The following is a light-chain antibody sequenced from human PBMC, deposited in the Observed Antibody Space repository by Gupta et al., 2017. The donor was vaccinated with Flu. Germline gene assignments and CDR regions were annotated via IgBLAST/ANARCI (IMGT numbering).Light chain of an antibody. Sequence: DAQMTRYPSTLSASVGDRVTITCRASHSISIWLAWYQQKPGKAPKLLIYKASDLESGVPSRFSGSGSGTEFTLTISSLQPDDFATYYCQQYNSYSITFGQGTRLEIK. CDR1: HSISIW. V-gene: IGKV1-5*03. J-gene: IGKJ5*01. CDR3: QQYNSYSIT. CDR2: KAS.